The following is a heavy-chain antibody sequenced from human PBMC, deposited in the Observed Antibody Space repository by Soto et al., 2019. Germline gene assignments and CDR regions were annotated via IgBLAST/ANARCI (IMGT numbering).Heavy chain of an antibody. V-gene: IGHV1-46*01. CDR2: INPSGGST. J-gene: IGHJ6*02. D-gene: IGHD2-15*01. CDR3: AREGGSCYYLCYYYYGMDV. CDR1: GYTFTSYY. Sequence: ASVKVSCKASGYTFTSYYMHWVRQAPGQGLEWVGIINPSGGSTSYAQKFQGRVTMTRDTSTSTVYMELSSLRSEDTAVYYCAREGGSCYYLCYYYYGMDVWGQGTTVTVSS.